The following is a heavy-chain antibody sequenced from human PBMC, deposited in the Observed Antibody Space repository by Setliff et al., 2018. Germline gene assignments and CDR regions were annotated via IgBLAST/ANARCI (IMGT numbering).Heavy chain of an antibody. Sequence: PSETLSLTCAVYGGSFSGYYWSWIRQPPGKGLEWIGEINHGGSTYYNPSLKSRVTISVDTSKNQFSLKLSSVTAADTAVYYCARDKPEGYNFWSGYLGGGLMDVWGQGTTVTVSS. CDR1: GGSFSGYY. D-gene: IGHD3-3*01. CDR3: ARDKPEGYNFWSGYLGGGLMDV. V-gene: IGHV4-34*01. CDR2: INHGGST. J-gene: IGHJ6*02.